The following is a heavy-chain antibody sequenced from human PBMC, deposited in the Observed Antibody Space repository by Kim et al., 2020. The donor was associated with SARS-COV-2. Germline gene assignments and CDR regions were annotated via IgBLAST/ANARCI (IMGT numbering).Heavy chain of an antibody. CDR2: IDPSDSYT. J-gene: IGHJ6*02. V-gene: IGHV5-10-1*01. D-gene: IGHD3-10*01. Sequence: GESLKISCKGSGYSFTSYWISWVRQMPGKGLEWMGRIDPSDSYTNYSPSFQGHVTISADKSISTAYLQWSSLKASDTAMYYCARARRFGEFLYYYRMDVWGQGTTVTVSS. CDR1: GYSFTSYW. CDR3: ARARRFGEFLYYYRMDV.